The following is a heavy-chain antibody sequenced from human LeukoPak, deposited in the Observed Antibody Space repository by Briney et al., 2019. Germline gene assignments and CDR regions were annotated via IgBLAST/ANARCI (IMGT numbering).Heavy chain of an antibody. Sequence: GGSLRLSCAASGFTFSSYAMSWVRQAPGKGLEWVSAISGSGGSTYYADSVKGRFTISRDNSKNTLCLQMNSLRAEDTAVYYCAKGKILWFGEFGYWGQGTLVTVSS. J-gene: IGHJ4*02. CDR1: GFTFSSYA. D-gene: IGHD3-10*01. CDR2: ISGSGGST. V-gene: IGHV3-23*01. CDR3: AKGKILWFGEFGY.